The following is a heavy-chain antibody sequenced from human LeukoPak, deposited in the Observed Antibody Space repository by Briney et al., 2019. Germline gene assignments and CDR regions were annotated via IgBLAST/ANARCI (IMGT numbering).Heavy chain of an antibody. V-gene: IGHV4-59*12. D-gene: IGHD2-15*01. CDR3: ARDGGPDCSGGSCSCPC. CDR2: IYYSGST. CDR1: GGSISSYY. J-gene: IGHJ4*02. Sequence: SETLSLTCTVSGGSISSYYWSWIRQPPGKGLEWIGYIYYSGSTNYNPSLKSRVTISVDTSKNQFSLKLSSVTAADTAVYYCARDGGPDCSGGSCSCPCWGQGTLVTVSS.